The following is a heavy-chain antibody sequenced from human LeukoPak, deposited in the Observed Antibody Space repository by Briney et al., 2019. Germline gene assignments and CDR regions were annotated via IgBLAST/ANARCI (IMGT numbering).Heavy chain of an antibody. CDR3: ARGPTAGIAAAGKDYYYGMDV. J-gene: IGHJ6*02. CDR1: GFTFSSYW. Sequence: GGSLRLSCAASGFTFSSYWMHWVRQAPGNGLVWVSRINSDGSSTSYADSVKGRFTISRDNAKNTLYLQMNSLRAEDTAVYYCARGPTAGIAAAGKDYYYGMDVWGQGTTVTVSS. CDR2: INSDGSST. V-gene: IGHV3-74*01. D-gene: IGHD6-13*01.